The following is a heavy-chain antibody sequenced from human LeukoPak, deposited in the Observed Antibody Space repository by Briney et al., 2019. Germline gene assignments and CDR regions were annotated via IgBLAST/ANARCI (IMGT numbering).Heavy chain of an antibody. CDR2: TYYRSKWHN. CDR3: AGTTDYSSFLAY. Sequence: SQTLSLTCAISGDSVSSNSAVWNWIRQSPSRGLEWLGRTYYRSKWHNEYAESVKSRISINPGTSKNQFSLQLNSVTPEDTAEYFCAGTTDYSSFLAYWGQGTLVTVSS. J-gene: IGHJ4*02. CDR1: GDSVSSNSAV. V-gene: IGHV6-1*01. D-gene: IGHD4-11*01.